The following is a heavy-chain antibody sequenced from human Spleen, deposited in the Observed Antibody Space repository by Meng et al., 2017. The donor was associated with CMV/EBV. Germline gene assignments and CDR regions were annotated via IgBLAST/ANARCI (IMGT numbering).Heavy chain of an antibody. Sequence: GSLRLSCAVYGGSFSGYDWSWIRQPPGKGLEWIGYIYYSGYTNYIPSLKSRATISVDRPKKQFSLELTSVTAADTAVYFCARIGWSSWPGISWFDPWGRGTLVTVSS. CDR3: ARIGWSSWPGISWFDP. D-gene: IGHD6-13*01. V-gene: IGHV4-34*11. CDR1: GGSFSGYD. J-gene: IGHJ5*02. CDR2: IYYSGYT.